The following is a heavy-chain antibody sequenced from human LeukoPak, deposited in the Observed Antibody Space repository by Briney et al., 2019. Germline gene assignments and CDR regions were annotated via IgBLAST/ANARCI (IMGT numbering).Heavy chain of an antibody. J-gene: IGHJ4*02. CDR2: LYSDGNT. D-gene: IGHD1-14*01. CDR3: ARGVEPLAANTLAY. Sequence: PGGSLRLSGAAPGFTVITNDMTWFRQAPGKGLEWVSVLYSDGNTKYADSVQGRFTISRDNSKNTLYLEMNSLSPDDTAVYYCARGVEPLAANTLAYWGQGTLVTVSS. V-gene: IGHV3-53*01. CDR1: GFTVITND.